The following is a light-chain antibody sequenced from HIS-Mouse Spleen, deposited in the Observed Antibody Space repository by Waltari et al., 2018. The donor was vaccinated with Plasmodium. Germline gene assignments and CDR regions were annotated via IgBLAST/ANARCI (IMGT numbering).Light chain of an antibody. J-gene: IGKJ1*01. Sequence: EIVMTQSPATLSVSPGERATLSCRASQSVSSNLSWYQQKPDQAPRLRIYGASTRATGIPARFSGSGSGTEFTVTISSLQSEDFAVDYCQQYNNWPAWTFGQGTKVEIK. CDR1: QSVSSN. CDR3: QQYNNWPAWT. CDR2: GAS. V-gene: IGKV3-15*01.